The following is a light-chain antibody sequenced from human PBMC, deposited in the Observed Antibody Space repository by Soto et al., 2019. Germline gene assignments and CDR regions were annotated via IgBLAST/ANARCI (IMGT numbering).Light chain of an antibody. CDR1: SSNIRSNY. J-gene: IGLJ2*01. Sequence: QLVLTQPPSASGTPGQRVTISCSGSSSNIRSNYVYWYQQLPGTAPKLLIYRNNQRPSGVPDRFSGSKSGSSASLAISGLRPEDEADYYCAAWDDSLSGPVFGGGTKVTVL. V-gene: IGLV1-47*01. CDR2: RNN. CDR3: AAWDDSLSGPV.